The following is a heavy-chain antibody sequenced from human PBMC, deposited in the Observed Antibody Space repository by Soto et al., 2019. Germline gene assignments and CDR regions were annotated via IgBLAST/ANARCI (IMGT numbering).Heavy chain of an antibody. CDR3: AKDRKTGSGWYWDY. J-gene: IGHJ4*02. D-gene: IGHD6-19*01. V-gene: IGHV3-11*01. CDR2: ISSSGSTI. CDR1: GFTFSDYY. Sequence: GGSLRLSCAASGFTFSDYYMSWIRQAPGKGLEWVSYISSSGSTIYYADSVKGRFTISRDNAKNSLYLQMNSLRAEDTALYYCAKDRKTGSGWYWDYWGQGTLVTVSS.